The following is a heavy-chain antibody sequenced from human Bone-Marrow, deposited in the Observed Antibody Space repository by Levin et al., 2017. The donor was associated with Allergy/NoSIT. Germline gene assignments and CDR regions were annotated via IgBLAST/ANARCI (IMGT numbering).Heavy chain of an antibody. V-gene: IGHV3-23*01. D-gene: IGHD2-8*02. Sequence: SGGSLRLSCAASGFTFTSYAMNWVRQAPGKGLEWVSVISGSGGSTYYADSVKGRFTISRDNSKNTLYLQMNSLRAEDTAVYYCAKGAGWVAGARVLIWGQGTLVTVSS. CDR2: ISGSGGST. J-gene: IGHJ4*02. CDR1: GFTFTSYA. CDR3: AKGAGWVAGARVLI.